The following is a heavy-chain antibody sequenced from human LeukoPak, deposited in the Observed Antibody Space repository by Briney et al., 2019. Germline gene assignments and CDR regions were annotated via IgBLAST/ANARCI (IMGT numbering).Heavy chain of an antibody. CDR1: GYSISSGYY. Sequence: SETLSLTCTVSGYSISSGYYWGWIRQPPGEGLEWIGSIYHSGSTYYNPSLKSRVTISVDTSKNQFSLKLSSVTAADTAVYYCARVVQTYYYYMDVWGKGTTVTVSS. CDR3: ARVVQTYYYYMDV. CDR2: IYHSGST. V-gene: IGHV4-38-2*02. J-gene: IGHJ6*03.